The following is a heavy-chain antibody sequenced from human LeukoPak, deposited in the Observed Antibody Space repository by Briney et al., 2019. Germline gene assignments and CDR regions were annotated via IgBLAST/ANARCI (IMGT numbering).Heavy chain of an antibody. CDR3: AASNLAARPGAFDI. CDR1: GASLSGYY. CDR2: IYTSGST. Sequence: SETLSLTCTVSGASLSGYYWTWIRQPAGKGLEWIGRIYTSGSTNYNPSLKSRVTISVDTSKNQFSLKLSSVTAADTAVYYCAASNLAARPGAFDIWGQGTMVTVSS. J-gene: IGHJ3*02. V-gene: IGHV4-4*07. D-gene: IGHD6-6*01.